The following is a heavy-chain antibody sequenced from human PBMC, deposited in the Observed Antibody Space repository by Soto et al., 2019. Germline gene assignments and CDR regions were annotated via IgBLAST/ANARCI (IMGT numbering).Heavy chain of an antibody. CDR3: ARMAASGSLSWFDP. CDR1: GYTFTNYE. V-gene: IGHV1-8*01. J-gene: IGHJ5*02. CDR2: MNPGSGNT. D-gene: IGHD3-10*01. Sequence: ASVKVSCKASGYTFTNYEINWVRQATGQGLEWMGWMNPGSGNTDYAHKFQGRVTMTRNISISTAYMELSRLGSDDTAIYYCARMAASGSLSWFDPWGQGTLVTVSS.